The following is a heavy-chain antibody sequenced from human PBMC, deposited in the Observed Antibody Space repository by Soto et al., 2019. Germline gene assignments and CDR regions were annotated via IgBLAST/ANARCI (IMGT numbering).Heavy chain of an antibody. V-gene: IGHV4-39*01. Sequence: QLQLQESGPGPVKPSETLSLTCTVSGGSISDDTYYWGWIRQPPGKGLEWIGSIYYSGTSSYNPSLKSRVPMSVDTSKKQLSLRLSSVTAADTAVYYCARLHCDSPNCVPLDPWGQGTLVIVSS. CDR2: IYYSGTS. CDR3: ARLHCDSPNCVPLDP. CDR1: GGSISDDTYY. D-gene: IGHD2-2*01. J-gene: IGHJ5*02.